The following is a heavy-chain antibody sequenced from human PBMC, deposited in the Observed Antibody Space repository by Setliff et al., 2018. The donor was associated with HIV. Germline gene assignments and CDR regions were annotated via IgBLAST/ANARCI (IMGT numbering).Heavy chain of an antibody. CDR1: GGSISSGSYY. CDR3: AREGDWDSSGYYRYYYYMDV. J-gene: IGHJ6*03. Sequence: SETLSLTCTVSGGSISSGSYYWSWIRQPAGKRLEWIGHIYTSGSTNYNPSLKSRVTISVDTSKNQFSLKLSSVTAADTAVYYCAREGDWDSSGYYRYYYYMDVWGKGTTVTVSS. D-gene: IGHD3-22*01. V-gene: IGHV4-61*09. CDR2: IYTSGST.